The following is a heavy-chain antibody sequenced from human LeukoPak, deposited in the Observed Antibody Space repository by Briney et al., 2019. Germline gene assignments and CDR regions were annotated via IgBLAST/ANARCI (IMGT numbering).Heavy chain of an antibody. CDR2: ISSSSSYI. Sequence: GGSLRLSCAASGFTFSSYSMNWVRQAPGKGLEWVSSISSSSSYIYYADSVKGRFTISRDNAKNSLYLQMNSLRAEDTTVYYCARDPFTAVAGTRYWFDPWGQGTLVTVSS. V-gene: IGHV3-21*01. D-gene: IGHD6-19*01. CDR3: ARDPFTAVAGTRYWFDP. J-gene: IGHJ5*02. CDR1: GFTFSSYS.